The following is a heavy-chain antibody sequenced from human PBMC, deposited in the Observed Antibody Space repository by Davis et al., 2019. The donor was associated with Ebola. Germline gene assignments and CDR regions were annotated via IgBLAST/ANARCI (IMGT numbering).Heavy chain of an antibody. CDR2: ISYDGSNA. J-gene: IGHJ4*02. CDR1: GFTFTSYA. D-gene: IGHD5-18*01. V-gene: IGHV3-30*04. Sequence: GESLKIPCEAPGFTFTSYAIHWVRQAPGKGLEWVAVISYDGSNAHYADSVKGRFTISRDNSKNTQYLQMNSLRAEDTAVYYCAWSVDTPVVPYFDYWGQGALVTVSS. CDR3: AWSVDTPVVPYFDY.